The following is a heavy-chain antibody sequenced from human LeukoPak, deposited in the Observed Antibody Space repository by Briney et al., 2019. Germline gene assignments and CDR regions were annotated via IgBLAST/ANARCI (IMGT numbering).Heavy chain of an antibody. D-gene: IGHD1-14*01. J-gene: IGHJ3*01. CDR3: SRGPWSTGDAFGV. V-gene: IGHV4-59*01. Sequence: SETLSLTCTVSGGSISTYYWSWLRQPPGKRLEWIGYIYYSGSTNYNPSLKNRVTISLDTSKNRFSLKLNSVTAADTAVCYCSRGPWSTGDAFGVWGQGTMVSVSS. CDR2: IYYSGST. CDR1: GGSISTYY.